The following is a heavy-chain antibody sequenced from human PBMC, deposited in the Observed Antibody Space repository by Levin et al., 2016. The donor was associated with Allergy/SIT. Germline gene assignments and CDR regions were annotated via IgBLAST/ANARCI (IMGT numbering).Heavy chain of an antibody. CDR3: ARELGGHEKAFDYGMDV. V-gene: IGHV4-31*02. D-gene: IGHD3-16*01. J-gene: IGHJ6*02. CDR2: IYYTGTT. Sequence: WIRQPPGKGLEWIGFIYYTGTTYYNPSLKSRVSISIDTSKNQFSLNLSSVTAADAAMYYCARELGGHEKAFDYGMDVWGQGTTVTVSS.